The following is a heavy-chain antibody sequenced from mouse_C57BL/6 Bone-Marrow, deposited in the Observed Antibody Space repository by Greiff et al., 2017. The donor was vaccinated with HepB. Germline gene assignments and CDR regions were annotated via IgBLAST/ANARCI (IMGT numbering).Heavy chain of an antibody. J-gene: IGHJ2*01. CDR2: IRLKSDNYAT. V-gene: IGHV6-3*01. D-gene: IGHD4-1*01. CDR1: GFTFSNYW. Sequence: EVKLVESGGGLVQPGGSMKLSCVASGFTFSNYWMNWVRQSPEKGLEWVAQIRLKSDNYATHYAESVKGRFTISRDDSKSSVYLQMNNLRAEDTGIYYCTSNWDDYFDYWGQGTTLTVSS. CDR3: TSNWDDYFDY.